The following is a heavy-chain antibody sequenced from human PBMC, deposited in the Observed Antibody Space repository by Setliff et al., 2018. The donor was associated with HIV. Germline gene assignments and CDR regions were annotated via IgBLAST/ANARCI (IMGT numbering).Heavy chain of an antibody. J-gene: IGHJ4*02. V-gene: IGHV1-2*06. CDR1: GYSFSGYY. Sequence: ASVKVSCKASGYSFSGYYMSWTRQAPGQALEWMGRINPNNGATEYAQKFQGRVTMTSDSLTSTAHMELTRLRSDDTAVYYCARDLGIVIPFDYWGQGTLVTVSS. D-gene: IGHD3-16*01. CDR2: INPNNGAT. CDR3: ARDLGIVIPFDY.